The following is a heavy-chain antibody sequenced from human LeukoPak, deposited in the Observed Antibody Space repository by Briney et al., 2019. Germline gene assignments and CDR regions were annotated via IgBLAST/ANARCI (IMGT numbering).Heavy chain of an antibody. CDR1: GGSISSYY. Sequence: SETLSLTRTVSGGSISSYYWSWIRQPPGKGLEWIGYIYYSGSTNYNPSLKSRVTISVDTSKNQFSLKMSSLTAADTAVYFCARDFTVTPRGPFDFWGQGTLVTVSS. D-gene: IGHD4-17*01. V-gene: IGHV4-59*12. CDR2: IYYSGST. CDR3: ARDFTVTPRGPFDF. J-gene: IGHJ4*02.